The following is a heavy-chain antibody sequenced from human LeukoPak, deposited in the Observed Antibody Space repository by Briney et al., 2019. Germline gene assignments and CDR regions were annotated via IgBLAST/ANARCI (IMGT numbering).Heavy chain of an antibody. Sequence: GGSLRLSCAASGFTFSSYGMHWVRQAPGKGLEWVAFIRYDGSNKYYADSVKGRFTISRDNAKNSLYLQMNSLRAEDTAVYYCAKGLEILGDFDYWGQGTLVTVSS. D-gene: IGHD1-1*01. V-gene: IGHV3-30*02. CDR2: IRYDGSNK. CDR3: AKGLEILGDFDY. J-gene: IGHJ4*02. CDR1: GFTFSSYG.